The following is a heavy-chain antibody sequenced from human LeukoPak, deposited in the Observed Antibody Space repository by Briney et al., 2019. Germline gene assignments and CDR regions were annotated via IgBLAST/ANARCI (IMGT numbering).Heavy chain of an antibody. V-gene: IGHV4-59*12. Sequence: PSETLSLTCTVSGGSISSDYRNWIRQPPGKGLEWIGYFYYSGSTKYNPSLKSRVTISVDTSKNQFSLKLSSVTAADTAVYYCARGAYDFDYWGQGTLVTVSS. CDR1: GGSISSDY. CDR3: ARGAYDFDY. CDR2: FYYSGST. D-gene: IGHD3-16*01. J-gene: IGHJ4*02.